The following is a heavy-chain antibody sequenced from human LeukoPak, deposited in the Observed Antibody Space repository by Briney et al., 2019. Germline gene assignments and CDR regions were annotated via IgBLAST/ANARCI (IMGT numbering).Heavy chain of an antibody. V-gene: IGHV1-2*02. J-gene: IGHJ3*02. CDR3: ASYDFWSGYFHAFDI. CDR2: INPNSGGT. Sequence: ASVKVSCKASGYTFTGYYMHWVRQAPGQGLEWMGWINPNSGGTNYAQKFQGRVTMTRDTSISTAYMELGRLRSDDTAVYYCASYDFWSGYFHAFDIWGQGTMVTVSS. CDR1: GYTFTGYY. D-gene: IGHD3-3*01.